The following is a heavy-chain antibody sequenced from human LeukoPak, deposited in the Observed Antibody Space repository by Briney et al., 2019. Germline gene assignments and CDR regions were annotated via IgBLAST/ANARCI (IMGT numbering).Heavy chain of an antibody. CDR3: ARDNRIVPAAHYYYYMDV. D-gene: IGHD2-2*01. Sequence: SETLSLTCTVSGGSISSYYWSWIRQPAGKGLEWIGRIYTSGSTNYNPSLKSRVTMSVDTSKNQFSLKLSSVTAADTAVYYCARDNRIVPAAHYYYYMDVWGKGTTVTVSS. CDR1: GGSISSYY. CDR2: IYTSGST. J-gene: IGHJ6*03. V-gene: IGHV4-4*07.